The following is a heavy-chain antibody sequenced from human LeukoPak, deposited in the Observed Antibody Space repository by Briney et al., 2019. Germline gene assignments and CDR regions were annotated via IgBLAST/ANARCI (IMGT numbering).Heavy chain of an antibody. Sequence: PGRSLRLSCAASGFTFSSYGMHWVRQAPGKGLEWVAVIWYDGSNKYYADSVKGRFTISRDNSKNTLYLQMNSLRAEDTAVYYCARQHYYDSSGYYPPAFDIWGQGTMVTVSS. J-gene: IGHJ3*02. CDR2: IWYDGSNK. CDR3: ARQHYYDSSGYYPPAFDI. D-gene: IGHD3-22*01. V-gene: IGHV3-33*01. CDR1: GFTFSSYG.